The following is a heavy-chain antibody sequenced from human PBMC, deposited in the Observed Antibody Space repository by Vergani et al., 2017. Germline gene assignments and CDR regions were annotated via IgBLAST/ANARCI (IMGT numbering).Heavy chain of an antibody. J-gene: IGHJ3*02. CDR3: AGDRASDCSSTSCYPDAFDI. CDR2: IYYSGIT. D-gene: IGHD2-2*01. V-gene: IGHV4-31*03. Sequence: QVQLQESGPGLVKPSETLSLTCTVSGGSISSGGYYWSWIRQHPGKGLEWFGYIYYSGITYYNPSLKSRVTISVDTSKNQFSLKLSSVTAADTAVYYCAGDRASDCSSTSCYPDAFDIWGQGTMVTVSS. CDR1: GGSISSGGYY.